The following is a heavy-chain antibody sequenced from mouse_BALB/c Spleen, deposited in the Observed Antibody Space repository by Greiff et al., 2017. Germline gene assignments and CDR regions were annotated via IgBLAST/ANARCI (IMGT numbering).Heavy chain of an antibody. CDR1: GYAFTNYL. D-gene: IGHD2-2*01. Sequence: QVQLKESGAELVRPGTSVKVSCKASGYAFTNYLIEWVKQRPGQGLEWIGVINPGSGGTNYNEKFKGKATLTADKSSSTAYMQLSSLTSDDSAVYFCFLSIYYGYDEEAYWGQGTLVTVSA. V-gene: IGHV1-54*01. CDR2: INPGSGGT. CDR3: FLSIYYGYDEEAY. J-gene: IGHJ3*01.